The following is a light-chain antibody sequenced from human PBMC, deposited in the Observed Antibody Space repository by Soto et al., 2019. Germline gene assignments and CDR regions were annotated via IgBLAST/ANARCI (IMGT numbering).Light chain of an antibody. CDR3: QQYGSYSRT. Sequence: DIQMTPSPSTLPASVGDRVTITCRASQSISSWLAWYQQKPGKAPKLLLSEASSLESGVPSRFSGSGSGTEFTLTISSLQPEDFATYYCQQYGSYSRTFGQGTKVDIK. J-gene: IGKJ1*01. V-gene: IGKV1-5*03. CDR1: QSISSW. CDR2: EAS.